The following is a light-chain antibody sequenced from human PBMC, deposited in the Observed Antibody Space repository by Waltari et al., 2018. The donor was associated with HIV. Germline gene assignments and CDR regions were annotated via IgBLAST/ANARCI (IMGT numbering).Light chain of an antibody. CDR2: DNN. CDR1: NNF. Sequence: NNFVSWYQQLPGTAPKLLIYDNNKRPSGIPDRFSGSKSGTSATLGITGLQPGDEADYYCGTWDNSLSAGGVFGGGTKVTVL. J-gene: IGLJ3*02. V-gene: IGLV1-51*01. CDR3: GTWDNSLSAGGV.